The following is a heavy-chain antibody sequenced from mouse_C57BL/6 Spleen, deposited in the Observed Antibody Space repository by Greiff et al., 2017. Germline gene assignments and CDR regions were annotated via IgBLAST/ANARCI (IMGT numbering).Heavy chain of an antibody. V-gene: IGHV1-54*01. D-gene: IGHD2-1*01. CDR2: INPGSGGT. Sequence: QVQLQQSGAELVRPGTSVKVSCKASGYAFTNYLIEWVKQRPGQGLEWIGVINPGSGGTNYNEKFKGKATLTADKSSSTACMQLSSLTSEDSAVYFCARGGNWSFDYWGQGTTLTVSS. CDR1: GYAFTNYL. J-gene: IGHJ2*01. CDR3: ARGGNWSFDY.